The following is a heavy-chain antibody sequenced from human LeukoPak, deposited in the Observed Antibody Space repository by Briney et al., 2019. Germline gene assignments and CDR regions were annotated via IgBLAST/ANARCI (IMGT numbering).Heavy chain of an antibody. CDR1: GYTFTGYY. V-gene: IGHV1-2*02. Sequence: GASVKVSCKASGYTFTGYYMHWVRQAPGQGLEWMGWINPNGGGTNYAQKFQGRVTMTRDTSISTAYMELSRLRSDDTAVYYCARGHGMATTNFDYWGQGTLVTVSS. CDR3: ARGHGMATTNFDY. CDR2: INPNGGGT. D-gene: IGHD5-24*01. J-gene: IGHJ4*02.